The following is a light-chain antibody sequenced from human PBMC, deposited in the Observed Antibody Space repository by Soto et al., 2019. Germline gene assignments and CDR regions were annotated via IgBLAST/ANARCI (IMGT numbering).Light chain of an antibody. V-gene: IGLV1-44*01. CDR1: ISNIGGYT. CDR2: NDY. CDR3: ATWDDSQKGV. Sequence: QSVLTQPPSASGTPGQRVTISCSGNISNIGGYTVNWYQHLPGTAPKLLIYNDYQRPSGVPDRFSGSKSGTSASLAISGLQSEDEADYYCATWDDSQKGVFGAGTKATVL. J-gene: IGLJ1*01.